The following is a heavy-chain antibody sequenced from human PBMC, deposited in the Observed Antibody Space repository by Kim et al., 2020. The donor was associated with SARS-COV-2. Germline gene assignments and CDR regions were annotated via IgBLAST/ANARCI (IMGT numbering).Heavy chain of an antibody. V-gene: IGHV3-30*18. CDR1: GFTFSSHG. CDR3: AKALDIVVVVAATRYYYYGFDV. Sequence: GGSLRLSCAASGFTFSSHGMHWVRQAPGKGLEWVAVISDDGSNRYYSDSVKGRFTISRDNSKNTLYLQMNSLRAEDTAVYYCAKALDIVVVVAATRYYYYGFDVWGQGTPVTVSS. CDR2: ISDDGSNR. J-gene: IGHJ6*02. D-gene: IGHD2-15*01.